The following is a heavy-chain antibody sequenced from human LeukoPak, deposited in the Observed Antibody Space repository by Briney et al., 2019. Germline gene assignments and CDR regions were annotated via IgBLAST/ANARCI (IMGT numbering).Heavy chain of an antibody. CDR2: ISDGGSDT. J-gene: IGHJ4*02. V-gene: IGHV3-23*01. CDR1: GFTFRSYG. Sequence: GGSLRLSCAASGFTFRSYGMSWVRQAPGKGLEWVSAISDGGSDTFYADSVRGRFAISRDNSKNTLFLPMNSLRAEDTAVYYCAKRVPYSSSSVYFDFWGQGTLVTVSS. D-gene: IGHD6-6*01. CDR3: AKRVPYSSSSVYFDF.